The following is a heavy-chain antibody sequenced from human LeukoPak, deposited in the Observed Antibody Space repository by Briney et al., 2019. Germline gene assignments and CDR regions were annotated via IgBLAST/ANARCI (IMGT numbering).Heavy chain of an antibody. J-gene: IGHJ3*02. V-gene: IGHV4-59*12. CDR3: ARETPLAYCGGDCYSRGAFDI. CDR2: IFYSGST. D-gene: IGHD2-21*02. Sequence: SETLSLTCTVSGGSLINYYWSWIRQPPGKGLEWIGYIFYSGSTYYNPSLKSRVTISVDTSKNQFSLKLSSVTAADTAVYYCARETPLAYCGGDCYSRGAFDIWGQGTMVTVSS. CDR1: GGSLINYY.